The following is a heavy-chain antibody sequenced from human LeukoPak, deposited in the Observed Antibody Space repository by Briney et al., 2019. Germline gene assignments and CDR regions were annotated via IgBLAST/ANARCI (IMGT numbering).Heavy chain of an antibody. CDR3: ARPRGDSGSYFFSDAFDI. CDR2: IIPIFGTA. J-gene: IGHJ3*02. D-gene: IGHD1-26*01. V-gene: IGHV1-69*05. CDR1: GYTFTGYY. Sequence: GASVKVSCKASGYTFTGYYMHWVRQAPGQGLEWMGGIIPIFGTANYAQKFQGRVTITTDESTSTAYMELSSLRSEDTAVYYCARPRGDSGSYFFSDAFDIWGQGTMVTVSS.